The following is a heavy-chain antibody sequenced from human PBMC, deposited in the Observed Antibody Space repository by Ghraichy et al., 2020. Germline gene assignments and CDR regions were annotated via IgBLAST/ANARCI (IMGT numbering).Heavy chain of an antibody. CDR1: GFILSNNF. D-gene: IGHD2-8*01. CDR3: ARDDRALNGPESHYHYYYYGMDV. J-gene: IGHJ6*02. Sequence: GGSLRLSCAASGFILSNNFMTWVRQAPGKGLEWVSVIYSGGTTYYADSVKGRFSISRDNSKNTLYLQMNSLRVEDTAVDFCARDDRALNGPESHYHYYYYGMDVWGQGTTVTVSS. V-gene: IGHV3-53*01. CDR2: IYSGGTT.